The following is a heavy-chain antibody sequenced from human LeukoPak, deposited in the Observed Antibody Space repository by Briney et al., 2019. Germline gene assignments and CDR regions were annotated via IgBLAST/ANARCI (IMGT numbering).Heavy chain of an antibody. Sequence: PGGSLRLSCAASGITFSNYWMHWVRQAPGKGLVWVSRINRDGSSTTYADSVKGRFTISRDNAKNTLYLQMNSLRAEDTAVYYCGRGGKVEQLVLARWGQGSLVTVSS. CDR2: INRDGSST. CDR3: GRGGKVEQLVLAR. J-gene: IGHJ4*02. CDR1: GITFSNYW. V-gene: IGHV3-74*01. D-gene: IGHD6-13*01.